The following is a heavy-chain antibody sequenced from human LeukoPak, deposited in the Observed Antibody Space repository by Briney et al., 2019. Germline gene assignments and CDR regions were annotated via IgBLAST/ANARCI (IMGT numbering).Heavy chain of an antibody. V-gene: IGHV3-30-3*01. CDR3: TRGLGAIRGGWFDP. D-gene: IGHD1-26*01. CDR1: GFTFSSYA. J-gene: IGHJ5*02. CDR2: ISYDGSNK. Sequence: GGSLRLSCAASGFTFSSYAMHWVRQAPGKGLEWVSVISYDGSNKYYADSLKGRCTISRDNSTNTLYLQMTSLRPEETAVYYCTRGLGAIRGGWFDPWGQGTLVTVSS.